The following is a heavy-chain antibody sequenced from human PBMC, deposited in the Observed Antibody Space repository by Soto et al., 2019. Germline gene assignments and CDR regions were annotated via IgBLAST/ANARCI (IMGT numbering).Heavy chain of an antibody. Sequence: ASVKVSCKASGGTFSSYAISWVRQAPGQGLEWMGGIIPIFGTANYAQKFQGRVTITADESTSTAYMELSSLRSEDTAVYYCARYYYDSSGYYSPDEPFYYGMDVWGQGTTVTVSS. J-gene: IGHJ6*02. D-gene: IGHD3-22*01. CDR1: GGTFSSYA. CDR3: ARYYYDSSGYYSPDEPFYYGMDV. CDR2: IIPIFGTA. V-gene: IGHV1-69*13.